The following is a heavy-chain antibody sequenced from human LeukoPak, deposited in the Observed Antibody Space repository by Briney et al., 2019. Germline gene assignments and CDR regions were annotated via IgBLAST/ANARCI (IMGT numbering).Heavy chain of an antibody. CDR3: AKARWEPNFDY. D-gene: IGHD1-26*01. Sequence: GGSLRLSCSASGFTFDDYAMHWVRQGPGKSLEWVSLINENGDIAYYGDSVRGRFTVSRDNAKNSLYLQMNSLTTEDTALYYCAKARWEPNFDYWGQGTLVTVSS. J-gene: IGHJ4*02. V-gene: IGHV3-43*02. CDR1: GFTFDDYA. CDR2: INENGDIA.